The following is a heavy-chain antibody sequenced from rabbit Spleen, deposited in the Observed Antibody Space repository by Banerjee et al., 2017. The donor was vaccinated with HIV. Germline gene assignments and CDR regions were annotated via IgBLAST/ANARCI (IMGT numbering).Heavy chain of an antibody. D-gene: IGHD1-1*01. CDR1: GVSFSGDSY. CDR2: IDTGSSGFT. Sequence: VESGGDLVKPGASLTLTCRASGVSFSGDSYMCWVRQAPGKGLEWIACIDTGSSGFTYFASWAKGRFTISKTSSTTVTLQMTSLTAADTATYFCARDTSSSFSTYGMDLWGQGTLVTVS. CDR3: ARDTSSSFSTYGMDL. V-gene: IGHV1S40*01. J-gene: IGHJ6*01.